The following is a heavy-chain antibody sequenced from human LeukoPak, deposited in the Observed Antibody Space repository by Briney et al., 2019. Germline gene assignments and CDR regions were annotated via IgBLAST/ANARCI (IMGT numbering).Heavy chain of an antibody. CDR2: ITGDSNTI. V-gene: IGHV3-48*01. J-gene: IGHJ4*02. Sequence: GGSLRLSCAAPGFAFSPYAMNWVRQAPGKGLEWVSFITGDSNTIYYADSMKGRFTVSRDNAENSLYLQMNSLSAEDTAVYYCARDRMGGSFDYWGQGTLVTVSS. D-gene: IGHD2-15*01. CDR1: GFAFSPYA. CDR3: ARDRMGGSFDY.